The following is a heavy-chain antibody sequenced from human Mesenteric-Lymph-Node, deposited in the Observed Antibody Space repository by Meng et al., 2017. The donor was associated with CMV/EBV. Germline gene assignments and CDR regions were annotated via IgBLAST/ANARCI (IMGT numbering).Heavy chain of an antibody. D-gene: IGHD2-21*02. CDR2: INHSGST. CDR3: ARDGGDLDY. Sequence: SQTLSLTCAVYGESFSGYYWSWIRQPPGKGLEWIGEINHSGSTNYNPSLKSRVSISVDTSKNQFSLKLSSVTAADTAVYYCARDGGDLDYWGQGTLVTVSS. CDR1: GESFSGYY. J-gene: IGHJ4*02. V-gene: IGHV4-34*01.